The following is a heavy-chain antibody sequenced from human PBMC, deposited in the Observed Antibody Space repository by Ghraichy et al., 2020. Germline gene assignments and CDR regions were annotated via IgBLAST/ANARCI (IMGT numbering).Heavy chain of an antibody. D-gene: IGHD5-18*01. CDR1: GFTFSSYA. J-gene: IGHJ5*01. CDR2: ISGSGGST. CDR3: AKEAASLGDPKQLWLES. Sequence: GGSLRLSCAASGFTFSSYAMSWVRQAPGKGLEWVSAISGSGGSTYYADSVKGRFTISRDNSKNTLYLQMNSLRAEDTAVYYCAKEAASLGDPKQLWLESWGQGTLVTVSS. V-gene: IGHV3-23*01.